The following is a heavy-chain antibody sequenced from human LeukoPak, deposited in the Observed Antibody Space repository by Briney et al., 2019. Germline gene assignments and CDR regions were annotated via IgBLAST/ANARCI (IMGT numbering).Heavy chain of an antibody. D-gene: IGHD3-10*01. CDR3: ARLSGSGSYISDFDY. Sequence: GASVKVSCKASGYTFTGYYMHWVRQAPGQGLEWMGRINPNSGGTNYAQKFQGRVTMTRDTSISTAYMELSRLRSDDTAAYYCARLSGSGSYISDFDYWGQGTLVTVS. CDR1: GYTFTGYY. CDR2: INPNSGGT. V-gene: IGHV1-2*06. J-gene: IGHJ4*02.